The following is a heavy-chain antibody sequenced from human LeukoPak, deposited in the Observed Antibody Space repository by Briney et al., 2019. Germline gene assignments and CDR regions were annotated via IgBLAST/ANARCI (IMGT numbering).Heavy chain of an antibody. V-gene: IGHV3-7*01. J-gene: IGHJ5*02. CDR3: ARGLRFLEWLSPFDP. D-gene: IGHD3-3*01. CDR2: IKQDGSEK. Sequence: GGSLRLSCAASGFTFSSYWMSWVRQAPGKGLEWVANIKQDGSEKYYVDSVKGRFTISRDNAKNSLYLQMNSLRAEDTAVYYCARGLRFLEWLSPFDPWGQGTLVTVSS. CDR1: GFTFSSYW.